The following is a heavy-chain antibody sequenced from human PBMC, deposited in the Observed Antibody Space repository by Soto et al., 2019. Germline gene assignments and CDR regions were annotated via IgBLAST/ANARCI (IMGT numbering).Heavy chain of an antibody. CDR3: AKELHTSSGWSQVIY. Sequence: PGGSLRLSCAASGFTCSRYAMSWVCQAPGKGLEWVSAISGSGGSTYYADSVKGRFTISRDNSKNTLYLQMNSLRAEDTAVYYCAKELHTSSGWSQVIYWGQGTLVTVSS. CDR2: ISGSGGST. D-gene: IGHD6-19*01. V-gene: IGHV3-23*01. J-gene: IGHJ4*02. CDR1: GFTCSRYA.